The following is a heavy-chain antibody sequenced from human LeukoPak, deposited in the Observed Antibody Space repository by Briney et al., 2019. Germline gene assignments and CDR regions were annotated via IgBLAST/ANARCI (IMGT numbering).Heavy chain of an antibody. J-gene: IGHJ4*02. CDR3: ARDGKYDFWSGYYTH. CDR1: GFTFSSYS. V-gene: IGHV3-21*01. D-gene: IGHD3-3*01. Sequence: GGSLRLSCAASGFTFSSYSMNWVRQAPGKGLEWVSSISSSSSYIYYADSVKGRFTISRDSAKNSLYLQMNSLRAEDTAVYYCARDGKYDFWSGYYTHWGQGTLVTVSS. CDR2: ISSSSSYI.